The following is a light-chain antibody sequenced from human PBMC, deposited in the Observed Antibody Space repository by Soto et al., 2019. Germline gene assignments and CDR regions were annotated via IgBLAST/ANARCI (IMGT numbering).Light chain of an antibody. CDR3: QQSYSVPYT. V-gene: IGKV1-39*01. Sequence: DIQMTQSPSSLSTSIGDRVTITCRASQSISSYLNWYQQKPGKAPNLLIYAASSLQSGVPSRFSGSGSGTEFTLTISSLQPEDFATYYCQQSYSVPYTFGQGTKLENK. J-gene: IGKJ2*01. CDR1: QSISSY. CDR2: AAS.